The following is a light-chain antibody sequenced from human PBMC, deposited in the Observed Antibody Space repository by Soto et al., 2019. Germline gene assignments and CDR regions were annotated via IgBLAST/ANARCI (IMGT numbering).Light chain of an antibody. CDR2: GAS. CDR1: QSVSID. V-gene: IGKV3-20*01. J-gene: IGKJ3*01. CDR3: QQYGSSPSS. Sequence: EIVMTQSPATVPVSPGERVTLSCRASQSVSIDLAWYQQKPGQAPRLLIYGASSRATGIPDRFSGSGSGTDFTLTISRLEPEDFAVYYCQQYGSSPSSFGPGTKVDIK.